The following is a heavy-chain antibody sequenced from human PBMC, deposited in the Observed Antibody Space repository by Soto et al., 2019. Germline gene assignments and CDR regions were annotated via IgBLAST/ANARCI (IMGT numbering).Heavy chain of an antibody. J-gene: IGHJ6*02. CDR1: GFTLSAYD. V-gene: IGHV3-13*05. Sequence: GGSLRLSCAASGFTLSAYDMHWVRQAEGKGLEWVSALGAADDPYYLVSVKGRFTISRENAKNSLYLQMNSLRAEDTAVYYCARESLLWFGESPPMDVWGQGTTVTVSS. CDR3: ARESLLWFGESPPMDV. D-gene: IGHD3-10*01. CDR2: LGAADDP.